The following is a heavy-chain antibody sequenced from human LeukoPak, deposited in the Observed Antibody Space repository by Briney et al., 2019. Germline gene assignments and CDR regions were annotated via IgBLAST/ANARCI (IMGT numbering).Heavy chain of an antibody. CDR1: GFTFSSYA. D-gene: IGHD6-19*01. V-gene: IGHV3-23*01. Sequence: GGSLRLSCAASGFTFSSYAMSWVRQAPGKGLEWVSAISGSGGSTYYADSVKGRFTISRDNSKNTLYLQMNSLRAEDTAVYYCARAQGYSSGYYDYWGQGTLVTVSS. CDR3: ARAQGYSSGYYDY. CDR2: ISGSGGST. J-gene: IGHJ4*02.